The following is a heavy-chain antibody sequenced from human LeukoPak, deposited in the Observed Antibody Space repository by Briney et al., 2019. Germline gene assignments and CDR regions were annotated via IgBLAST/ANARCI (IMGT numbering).Heavy chain of an antibody. V-gene: IGHV1-69*13. D-gene: IGHD3-9*01. J-gene: IGHJ4*02. CDR3: ARWDYDILTGSLSG. Sequence: SVKVSCKASGGTFSSYAISWVRQAPGQGLEWMGGIIPIFGTANYAQKFQGRVTITADESTSTAYMELSSLRSEDTAVYYCARWDYDILTGSLSGWGQGTLVTVSS. CDR1: GGTFSSYA. CDR2: IIPIFGTA.